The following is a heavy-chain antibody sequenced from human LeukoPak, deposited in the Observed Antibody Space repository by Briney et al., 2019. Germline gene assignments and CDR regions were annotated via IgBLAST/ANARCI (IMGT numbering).Heavy chain of an antibody. Sequence: SETLSLTCTVSGYSISSGYYWGWIRQPPGKGLEWIGSIYHSGSTYYNPSLKGRVTISVDTSKNQFSLKLSCVSAGDTAVYYCASEYFDWLSPTDYWGQGTLVTVSS. CDR2: IYHSGST. J-gene: IGHJ4*02. D-gene: IGHD3-9*01. CDR1: GYSISSGYY. V-gene: IGHV4-38-2*02. CDR3: ASEYFDWLSPTDY.